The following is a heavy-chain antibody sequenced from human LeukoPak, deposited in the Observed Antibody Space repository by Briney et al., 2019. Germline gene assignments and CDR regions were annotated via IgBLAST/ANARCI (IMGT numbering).Heavy chain of an antibody. J-gene: IGHJ4*02. CDR1: GFSLSTSGVG. CDR2: IYWDDDK. D-gene: IGHD3-9*01. Sequence: SGPTLVNPTQTLTLTCTFSGFSLSTSGVGVGWIRQPPGKALEWLALIYWDDDKRYSPSLKSRLTITKDTSKNQVVLTMTNMDPVDTATYYCAHRDYDILTGYAKFDYWGQGTLVTVSS. V-gene: IGHV2-5*02. CDR3: AHRDYDILTGYAKFDY.